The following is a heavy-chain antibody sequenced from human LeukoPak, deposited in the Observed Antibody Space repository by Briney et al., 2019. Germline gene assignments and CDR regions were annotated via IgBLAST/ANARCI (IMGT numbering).Heavy chain of an antibody. D-gene: IGHD3-10*01. CDR3: ARDAGTMVRGSGLDV. CDR1: GFTVSSNY. CDR2: IYSGGST. V-gene: IGHV3-66*01. Sequence: PGGSLRLSCAASGFTVSSNYMSWVRQAPGKGLEWVSVIYSGGSTYYADSVKGRFTISRDNSKNTLYLQMNSLRAEDTAVYYCARDAGTMVRGSGLDVWGQGTTVTVSS. J-gene: IGHJ6*02.